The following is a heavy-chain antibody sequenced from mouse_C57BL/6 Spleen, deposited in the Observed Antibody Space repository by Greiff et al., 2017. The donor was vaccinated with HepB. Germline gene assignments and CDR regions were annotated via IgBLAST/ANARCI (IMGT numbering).Heavy chain of an antibody. V-gene: IGHV5-9-1*02. D-gene: IGHD1-1*01. CDR1: GFTFSSYA. J-gene: IGHJ3*01. Sequence: EVKLVESGEGLVKPGGSLKLSCAASGFTFSSYAMSWVRQTPEKRLEWVAYISSGGDYIYYADTVKGRFTISRDNARNTLYLQMSSLKSEDTAMYYCTRVHYYGSSYEAWFAYWGQGTLVTVSA. CDR2: ISSGGDYI. CDR3: TRVHYYGSSYEAWFAY.